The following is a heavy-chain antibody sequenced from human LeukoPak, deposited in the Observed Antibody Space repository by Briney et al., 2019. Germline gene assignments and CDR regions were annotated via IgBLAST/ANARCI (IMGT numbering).Heavy chain of an antibody. V-gene: IGHV4-4*02. CDR1: GGSISSSNW. J-gene: IGHJ4*02. D-gene: IGHD6-19*01. Sequence: TSGTLSLTCAVSGGSISSSNWWSWVRQPPGKGLEWIGEIYHSGSTYYNPSLKSRVTISVDTSKNQFSLKLSSVTAADTAVYYCARAIAVAAVDYWGQGTLVTVSS. CDR3: ARAIAVAAVDY. CDR2: IYHSGST.